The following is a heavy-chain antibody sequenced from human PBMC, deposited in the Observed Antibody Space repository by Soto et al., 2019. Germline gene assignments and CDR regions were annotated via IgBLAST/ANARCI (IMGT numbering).Heavy chain of an antibody. CDR2: INPNSGGT. Sequence: ASVKVSCKASGYTFIGYYMHWVRQAPGQGLEWMGWINPNSGGTNYAQKFQGWVTMTRDTSISTVYMELSRLRSDDTAVYYCARDGEKNCSSSSCYNGFDFWGQGTLVTVSS. CDR3: ARDGEKNCSSSSCYNGFDF. V-gene: IGHV1-2*04. CDR1: GYTFIGYY. D-gene: IGHD2-2*02. J-gene: IGHJ4*02.